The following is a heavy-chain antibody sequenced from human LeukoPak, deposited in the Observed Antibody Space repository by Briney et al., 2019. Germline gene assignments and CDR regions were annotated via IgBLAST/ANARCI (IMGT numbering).Heavy chain of an antibody. CDR3: ARRSSMLGPGFDY. V-gene: IGHV4-34*01. D-gene: IGHD2-21*01. J-gene: IGHJ4*02. Sequence: SETLSLTCAVYGGSFSGYYWSWIRQPPGKGLEWIGEINHSGSTNYNPSLKSRVTISVDRSKNQFSLKLSSVTAADTAVYYCARRSSMLGPGFDYWGQGTLVTVSS. CDR2: INHSGST. CDR1: GGSFSGYY.